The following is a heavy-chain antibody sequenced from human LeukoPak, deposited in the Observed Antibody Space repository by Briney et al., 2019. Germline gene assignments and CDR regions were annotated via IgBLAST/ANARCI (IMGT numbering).Heavy chain of an antibody. CDR3: ARDEVATISDY. CDR1: GFTFSSYS. D-gene: IGHD5-12*01. J-gene: IGHJ4*02. CDR2: ISSSSSYI. V-gene: IGHV3-21*01. Sequence: GGSLRLSCAASGFTFSSYSMDWVRQAPGKGLEWVSSISSSSSYIYYADSVKGRFTISRDNAKNSLYLQMNSLRAEDTAVYYCARDEVATISDYWGQGTLVTVSS.